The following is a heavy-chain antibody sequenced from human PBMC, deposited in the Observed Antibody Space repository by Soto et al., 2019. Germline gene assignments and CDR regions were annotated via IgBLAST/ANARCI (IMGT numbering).Heavy chain of an antibody. Sequence: GASVKVSCKASGFTFTTYFMHWVRQAPGQGLEWMGLINPSGGSTSYAQKFQGRVTMTRDTSTSTAYMELSSLRSEDTAVYYCARDNEGLDYWGQGTLVTVSS. CDR3: ARDNEGLDY. J-gene: IGHJ4*02. D-gene: IGHD2-8*01. V-gene: IGHV1-46*01. CDR2: INPSGGST. CDR1: GFTFTTYF.